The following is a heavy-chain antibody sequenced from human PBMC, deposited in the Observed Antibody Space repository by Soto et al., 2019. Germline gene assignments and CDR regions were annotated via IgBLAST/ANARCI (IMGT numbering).Heavy chain of an antibody. Sequence: QVQLVQSGAEVKKPGSSVKVSCKASGGTFSSYAISWVRQAPGQGLEWMGGIIPIFGTANYAQKFQGRVTITADESTSTAYMELGSLRSKDTAVYYCAREADRDGFSPYFDYWGQGTLVTVSS. CDR3: AREADRDGFSPYFDY. J-gene: IGHJ4*02. CDR1: GGTFSSYA. CDR2: IIPIFGTA. V-gene: IGHV1-69*12. D-gene: IGHD3-22*01.